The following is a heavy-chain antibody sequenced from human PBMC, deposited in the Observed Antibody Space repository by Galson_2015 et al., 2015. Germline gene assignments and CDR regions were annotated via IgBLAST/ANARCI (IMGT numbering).Heavy chain of an antibody. CDR1: GFILSRYA. Sequence: SLRLSCAASGFILSRYAMTWVRQSSGKGLEWVSTITSSGDIIRYADSVKGRFTTSRDNSRNTLFLQMSSLRVEDTATYYCANDPNGDYVGAFDTWGHGTLVTVSS. J-gene: IGHJ3*02. V-gene: IGHV3-23*01. CDR3: ANDPNGDYVGAFDT. CDR2: ITSSGDII. D-gene: IGHD4-17*01.